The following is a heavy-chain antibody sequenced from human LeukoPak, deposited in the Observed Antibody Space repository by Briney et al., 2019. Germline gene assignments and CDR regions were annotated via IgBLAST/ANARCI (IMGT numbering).Heavy chain of an antibody. V-gene: IGHV1-69*05. Sequence: SVKVSCKASGGTFSSYAISWVRQAPGQGLEWMGGIIPIFGTANYAQKFQGRVTITTDESTSTAYIELSSLRSEDTAVYYCARGNYYDSSGYYSSYYFDYWGQGTLVTVSS. J-gene: IGHJ4*02. CDR1: GGTFSSYA. D-gene: IGHD3-22*01. CDR3: ARGNYYDSSGYYSSYYFDY. CDR2: IIPIFGTA.